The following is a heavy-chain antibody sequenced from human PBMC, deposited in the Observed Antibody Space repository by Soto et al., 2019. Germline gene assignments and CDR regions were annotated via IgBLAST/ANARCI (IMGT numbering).Heavy chain of an antibody. Sequence: SETLSLTCTVSGGSISSYYWSWIRQPPGKGLEWIGYIYYSGSTNYNPSLKSRVTISVDTSKNQFSLKLSSVTAADTAVYYCARVATYPDYWGQGTLVTVSS. CDR3: ARVATYPDY. CDR2: IYYSGST. J-gene: IGHJ4*02. CDR1: GGSISSYY. V-gene: IGHV4-59*01.